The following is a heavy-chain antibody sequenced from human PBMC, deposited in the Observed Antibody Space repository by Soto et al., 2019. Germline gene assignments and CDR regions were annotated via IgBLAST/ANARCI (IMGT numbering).Heavy chain of an antibody. CDR3: ARLLGDVTTFQY. CDR2: IKYDGIAK. D-gene: IGHD3-10*01. CDR1: GFTFSSYW. V-gene: IGHV3-7*01. J-gene: IGHJ4*02. Sequence: GSLRLSCAASGFTFSSYWMSWVRQAPGKGLEWVASIKYDGIAKYYVDSVEGRFTISRDDAKNSLYLQMNTLRVEDTAVYYCARLLGDVTTFQYWGQGTLVTVSS.